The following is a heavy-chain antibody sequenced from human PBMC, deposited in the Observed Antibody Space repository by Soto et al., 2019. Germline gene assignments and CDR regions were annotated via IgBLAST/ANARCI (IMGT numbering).Heavy chain of an antibody. CDR3: ARQTGNMDTAMVPDY. CDR1: GGSISSSSYY. D-gene: IGHD5-18*01. CDR2: IYYSGST. J-gene: IGHJ4*02. Sequence: QLQLQESGPGLVKPSETLSLTCTVSGGSISSSSYYWGWIRQPPGKGLEWFGSIYYSGSTYYNPSLKSRVTISLDNSKNQFPLKLSSVTAADTAVHHWARQTGNMDTAMVPDYWGQGTLVTVSS. V-gene: IGHV4-39*01.